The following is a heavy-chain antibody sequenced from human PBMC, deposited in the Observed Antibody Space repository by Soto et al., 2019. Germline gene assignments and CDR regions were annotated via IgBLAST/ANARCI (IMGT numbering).Heavy chain of an antibody. CDR2: ISYDGSNK. CDR1: GFTFSSYG. CDR3: AKRDGDYVGALDY. D-gene: IGHD4-17*01. Sequence: QVQLVESGGGVVQPGRSLRLSCAASGFTFSSYGMHWVRQAPGKGLEWVAVISYDGSNKYYADSVKGRFTISRDNSKNTLYLQMNSLRAEDTAVYYCAKRDGDYVGALDYWGQGTLVTVS. J-gene: IGHJ4*02. V-gene: IGHV3-30*18.